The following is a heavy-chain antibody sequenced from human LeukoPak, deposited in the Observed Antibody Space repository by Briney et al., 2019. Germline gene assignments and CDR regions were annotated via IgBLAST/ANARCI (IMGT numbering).Heavy chain of an antibody. D-gene: IGHD3-9*01. V-gene: IGHV1-69*06. CDR1: GGTFSSYA. CDR2: IIPIFGTA. CDR3: ARDYYDILTGYFNYYYYGMDV. J-gene: IGHJ6*04. Sequence: ASVKVSCKASGGTFSSYAISWVRQAPGQGLEWMGGIIPIFGTANYAQKSQGRVTITADKSTSTAYMELSSLRSEDTAVYYCARDYYDILTGYFNYYYYGMDVWGKGTTVTVPS.